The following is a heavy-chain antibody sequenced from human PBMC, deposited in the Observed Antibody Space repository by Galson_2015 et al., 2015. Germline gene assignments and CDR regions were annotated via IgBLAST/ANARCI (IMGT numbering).Heavy chain of an antibody. D-gene: IGHD4-17*01. V-gene: IGHV3-73*01. CDR1: GFTFSDSA. J-gene: IGHJ4*02. CDR3: TRREGSVDYGDYRNDY. Sequence: SLRLSCAASGFTFSDSAMHWVRQASGEGLEWVGRIRSKADNYATAYAASVKGRFSISRDDSKNTAYLQMNSLKTEDTAVYYCTRREGSVDYGDYRNDYWGQGTLVTVSS. CDR2: IRSKADNYAT.